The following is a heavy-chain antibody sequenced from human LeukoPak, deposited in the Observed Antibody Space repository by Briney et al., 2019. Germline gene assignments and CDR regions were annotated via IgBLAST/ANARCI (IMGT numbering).Heavy chain of an antibody. V-gene: IGHV3-23*01. Sequence: GGSLRLSCAASGFTFSKYAMTWVRQAPGKGLEWVSAISSSTLKIYYADSVKGRFTISRDNSKNTLYLQMNSLRAEDTAVYYCAKADEEYDSSGHSTDYWGQGTLVTVSS. CDR3: AKADEEYDSSGHSTDY. CDR1: GFTFSKYA. D-gene: IGHD3-22*01. CDR2: ISSSTLKI. J-gene: IGHJ4*02.